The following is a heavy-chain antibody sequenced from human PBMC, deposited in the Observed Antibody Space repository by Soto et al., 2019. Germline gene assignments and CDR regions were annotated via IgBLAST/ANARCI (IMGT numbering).Heavy chain of an antibody. V-gene: IGHV1-8*01. J-gene: IGHJ5*02. Sequence: GASVKVSLSASGYNFTNNGVRLARQAPGQGLEWXGWXXPXXGXTXXXQXXXGRVTMTRDISIATAYLELSSLRSDDTAIYYCARMATFGSLNWFDPWGQGTLVTVSS. CDR1: GYNFTNNG. CDR3: ARMATFGSLNWFDP. D-gene: IGHD3-16*01. CDR2: XXPXXGXT.